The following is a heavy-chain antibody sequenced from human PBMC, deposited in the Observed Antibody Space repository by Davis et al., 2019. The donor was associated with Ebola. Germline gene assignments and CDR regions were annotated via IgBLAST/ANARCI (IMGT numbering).Heavy chain of an antibody. Sequence: SETLSLTCAVYGGSFRGHYWSWIRQPPWKGLEWIGEINHSGSTNYNPSLKSRVTISVDTSKNQFSLKLTSVTAADTAVYFCARGLSGSPPPAAIFDYWGQGTLVTVSS. CDR3: ARGLSGSPPPAAIFDY. CDR1: GGSFRGHY. J-gene: IGHJ4*02. V-gene: IGHV4-34*01. D-gene: IGHD2-2*01. CDR2: INHSGST.